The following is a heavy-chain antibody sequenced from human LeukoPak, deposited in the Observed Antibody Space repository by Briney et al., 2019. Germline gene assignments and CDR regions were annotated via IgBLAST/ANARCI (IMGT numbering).Heavy chain of an antibody. CDR2: NSGSGGST. Sequence: PGGSLRLSCAASGFTFSSYAMSWVRQAPGKGLEWVSANSGSGGSTYYADSVKGRFTISRANSKNTLYLQMNSLRAEDTAVYYCARSPTYYDILTGYYSGYYFDYWGQGTLVTVSS. D-gene: IGHD3-9*01. CDR3: ARSPTYYDILTGYYSGYYFDY. V-gene: IGHV3-23*01. CDR1: GFTFSSYA. J-gene: IGHJ4*02.